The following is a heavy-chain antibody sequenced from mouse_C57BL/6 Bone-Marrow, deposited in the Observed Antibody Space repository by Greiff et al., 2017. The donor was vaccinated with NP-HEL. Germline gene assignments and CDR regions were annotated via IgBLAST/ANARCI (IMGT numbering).Heavy chain of an antibody. D-gene: IGHD1-1*01. CDR1: GFTFSNYW. CDR2: IRLKSDNYAT. CDR3: TYVVWYFDV. V-gene: IGHV6-3*01. J-gene: IGHJ1*03. Sequence: EVKLMESGGGLVQPGGSMKLSCVASGFTFSNYWMNWVRQSPEKGLEWVAQIRLKSDNYATHYAESVKGRFTISRDDSKSSVYLQMNNLRAEDTGIYYCTYVVWYFDVWGTGTTVTVSS.